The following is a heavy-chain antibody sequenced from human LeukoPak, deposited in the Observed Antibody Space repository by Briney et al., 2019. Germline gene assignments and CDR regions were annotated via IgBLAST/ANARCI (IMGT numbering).Heavy chain of an antibody. CDR1: GFTFSSYE. J-gene: IGHJ4*02. CDR2: ISSSGSTI. CDR3: ASVDGYGWTGYFDY. D-gene: IGHD6-19*01. V-gene: IGHV3-48*03. Sequence: GGSLRLSCAASGFTFSSYEMNWVRQAPGKGLEWVSYISSSGSTIYYADSVKGRFTISRDNAKNSLYLQMNSLRAEDTAVYDCASVDGYGWTGYFDYWGQGTLFTVSS.